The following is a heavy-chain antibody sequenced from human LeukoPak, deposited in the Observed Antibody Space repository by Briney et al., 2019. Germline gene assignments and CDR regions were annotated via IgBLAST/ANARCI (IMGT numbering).Heavy chain of an antibody. CDR1: GFTFTNAW. V-gene: IGHV3-15*01. CDR2: IKSRTDGGTT. CDR3: TTVLLWFGELVY. J-gene: IGHJ4*02. D-gene: IGHD3-10*01. Sequence: GGSRRLSWAASGFTFTNAWMSWVRQAPGKGLEWVGRIKSRTDGGTTDYAAPVKGRFTISRDDSKTTLYLQMHSLKTEGTAVYYWTTVLLWFGELVYWGQGTRVTVSS.